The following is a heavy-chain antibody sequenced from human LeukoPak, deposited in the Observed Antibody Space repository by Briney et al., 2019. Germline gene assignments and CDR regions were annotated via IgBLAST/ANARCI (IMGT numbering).Heavy chain of an antibody. D-gene: IGHD3-10*01. CDR1: GFTFSSSA. CDR2: ISGSGGVT. J-gene: IGHJ3*01. CDR3: AKNGSGTSRAFDV. Sequence: GGSLRLSCAASGFTFSSSAMSWVRQAPGKGLEWVSAISGSGGVTYYRDSVKGRFTVSRDNSKNTLYLQMNSLRAEDTALYYCAKNGSGTSRAFDVWGQGTMVTVS. V-gene: IGHV3-23*01.